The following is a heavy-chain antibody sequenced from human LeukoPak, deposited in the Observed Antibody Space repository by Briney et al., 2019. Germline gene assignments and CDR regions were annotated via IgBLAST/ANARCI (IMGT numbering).Heavy chain of an antibody. J-gene: IGHJ5*02. Sequence: GGSLRLSCAASGFTFSNNGMTWVRQAPGKGLEWVSYISSRGSTIYYADFVKGRFTISRDNAKNSLYLQMNSLRVEDTAVYYCARAYYCDSSGYSNWFDPWGQGTLVTVSS. CDR1: GFTFSNNG. CDR3: ARAYYCDSSGYSNWFDP. CDR2: ISSRGSTI. V-gene: IGHV3-48*04. D-gene: IGHD3-22*01.